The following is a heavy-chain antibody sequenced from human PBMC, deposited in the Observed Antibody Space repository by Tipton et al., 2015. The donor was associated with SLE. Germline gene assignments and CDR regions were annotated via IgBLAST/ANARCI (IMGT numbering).Heavy chain of an antibody. Sequence: QSGAEVKKPGASLKLSCKASGYTFTSYHLHWVRQAPGQGLEWMGWINAYNAYTNYAQKFQGRLTMTTDSSTTTAYMELRSLRFDDTAVYYCAKEGLTGPYFDLWGRGTLVTVSS. CDR3: AKEGLTGPYFDL. CDR2: INAYNAYT. CDR1: GYTFTSYH. J-gene: IGHJ2*01. D-gene: IGHD1-14*01. V-gene: IGHV1-18*04.